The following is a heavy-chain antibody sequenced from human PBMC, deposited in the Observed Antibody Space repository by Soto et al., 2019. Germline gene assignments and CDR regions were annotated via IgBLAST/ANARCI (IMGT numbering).Heavy chain of an antibody. V-gene: IGHV4-34*01. CDR1: GGSFSGYY. J-gene: IGHJ6*02. CDR3: ARGSRAGYSSSWYGLASSHGMDV. D-gene: IGHD6-13*01. CDR2: INHSGST. Sequence: PSETLSLTCAVYGGSFSGYYWSWIRQPPGKGLEWIGEINHSGSTNYNPSLKSRVTISVDTSKNQFSLKLSSVTAADTAVYYRARGSRAGYSSSWYGLASSHGMDVWGQGTTVTVSS.